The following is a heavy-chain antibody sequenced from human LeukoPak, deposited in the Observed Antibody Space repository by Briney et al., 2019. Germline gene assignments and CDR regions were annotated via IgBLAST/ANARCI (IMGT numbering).Heavy chain of an antibody. V-gene: IGHV4-39*07. CDR2: IYYSGST. CDR1: GGSISSSSYY. Sequence: SETLSLTCTVSGGSISSSSYYWGWIRQPPGKGLEWFGGIYYSGSTYYNPSLKSRVTISVDTSKNQFSLKLSSVTAADTAVYYCARQVVVPAAIQEYYFDYWGQGTLVTVST. D-gene: IGHD2-2*01. J-gene: IGHJ4*02. CDR3: ARQVVVPAAIQEYYFDY.